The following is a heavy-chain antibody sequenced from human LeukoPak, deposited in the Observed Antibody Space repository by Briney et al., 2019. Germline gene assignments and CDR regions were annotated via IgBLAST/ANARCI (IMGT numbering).Heavy chain of an antibody. CDR1: GFTFGSYG. V-gene: IGHV3-30*02. CDR2: IRYDGSNK. J-gene: IGHJ4*02. Sequence: GSLRLSCAASGFTFGSYGMHWVRQAPGKGLEWVAFIRYDGSNKYYADSVKGRFTISRDNAKNSLYLQMNSLRAEDTALYYCAKVYGSGSFFDYWGQGTLVTVSS. D-gene: IGHD3-10*01. CDR3: AKVYGSGSFFDY.